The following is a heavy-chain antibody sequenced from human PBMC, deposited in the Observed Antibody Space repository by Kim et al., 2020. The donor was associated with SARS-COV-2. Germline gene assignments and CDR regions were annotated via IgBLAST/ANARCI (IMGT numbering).Heavy chain of an antibody. CDR1: GYTFTSYY. J-gene: IGHJ3*02. D-gene: IGHD2-2*01. Sequence: ASVKVSCKASGYTFTSYYMHWVRQAPGQGLEWMGIINPSGGSTSYAQKFQGRVTMTRDTSTSTVYMELSSLRSEDTAVYYCAREGQQQYTYCSSTSCPKENGAFDIWGQGTMVTVSS. CDR3: AREGQQQYTYCSSTSCPKENGAFDI. V-gene: IGHV1-46*01. CDR2: INPSGGST.